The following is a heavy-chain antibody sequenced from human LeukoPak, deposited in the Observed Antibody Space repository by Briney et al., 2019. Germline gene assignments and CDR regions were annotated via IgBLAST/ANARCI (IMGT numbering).Heavy chain of an antibody. CDR2: TYYSGST. CDR1: GDSISSSGYY. D-gene: IGHD2-2*01. V-gene: IGHV4-31*03. Sequence: SQTLSLTCTVSGDSISSSGYYWSWIRQHPGKGLEWIGYTYYSGSTYYNPSLKSRVTISVDTSKNQFPLKLSSVTAADTAVYYCARAKYQPDYWGQGTLVTVSS. CDR3: ARAKYQPDY. J-gene: IGHJ4*02.